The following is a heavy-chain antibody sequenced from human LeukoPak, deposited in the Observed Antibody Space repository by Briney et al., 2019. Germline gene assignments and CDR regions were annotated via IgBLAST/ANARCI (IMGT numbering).Heavy chain of an antibody. J-gene: IGHJ4*02. V-gene: IGHV3-21*01. CDR3: ARGTPCSSRSCSAHY. Sequence: PGGSLRLSCAASGFTFSSYSMNWVRQAPGKGLEWVSSISSSSSYIYYADSVKGRFTISRDNAKNSLYLQMNSLRAEGTAVYYCARGTPCSSRSCSAHYWGQGTLVTVSS. CDR1: GFTFSSYS. CDR2: ISSSSSYI. D-gene: IGHD2-2*01.